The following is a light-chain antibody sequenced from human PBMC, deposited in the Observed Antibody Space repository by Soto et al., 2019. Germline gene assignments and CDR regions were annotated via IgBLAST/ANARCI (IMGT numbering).Light chain of an antibody. J-gene: IGKJ5*01. Sequence: EIVLTQSPATLSLSPGERAALSCRASQSVSSSLAWYQKKPGQAPRLLIYDASTRATGIPARFSGSGSGTDVTLTSSSLEPEDYAVYYCQQRSNWPPITFGQGTRLEMK. V-gene: IGKV3-11*01. CDR1: QSVSSS. CDR2: DAS. CDR3: QQRSNWPPIT.